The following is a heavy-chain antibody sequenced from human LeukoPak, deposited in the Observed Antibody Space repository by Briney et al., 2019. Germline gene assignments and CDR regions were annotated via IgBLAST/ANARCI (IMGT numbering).Heavy chain of an antibody. Sequence: GASVKVSCKGSGYIFNTNGINWVRQAPGQGLEWMGWINANTGSTNYAQKFQGRVTMTEDTSTDTAYMELSSLRSEDTAVYYCALVRDYFDWFDPWGQGTLVTVSS. CDR2: INANTGST. V-gene: IGHV1-18*01. CDR1: GYIFNTNG. CDR3: ALVRDYFDWFDP. D-gene: IGHD3-10*01. J-gene: IGHJ5*02.